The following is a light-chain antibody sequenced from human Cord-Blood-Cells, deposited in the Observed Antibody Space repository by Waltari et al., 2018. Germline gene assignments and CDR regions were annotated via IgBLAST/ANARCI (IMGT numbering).Light chain of an antibody. J-gene: IGLJ2*01. CDR3: CSYAGSSTLV. V-gene: IGLV2-23*01. Sequence: SALTQPASVPGPPGQSDTISRPGTSSDGRCYTFVSWYQQHPGKPPKLMIYEGSKRPSGFSNRVSGAKSGNTASLTISGLQAEDEADDDCCSYAGSSTLVFGGGTKLTVL. CDR1: SSDGRCYTF. CDR2: EGS.